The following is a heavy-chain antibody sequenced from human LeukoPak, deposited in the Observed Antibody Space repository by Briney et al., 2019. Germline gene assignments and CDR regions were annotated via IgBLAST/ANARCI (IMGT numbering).Heavy chain of an antibody. CDR2: SSTTNTYI. Sequence: GGSLRLSCAASGFTLSDYYMSWIRQAPGKGLEWLSYSSTTNTYIKYADSVKGRFAISRDNAENSLYLQKNSLRADDTAVYYCARVRGYDSSGYPDYWGQGTLVTVSS. D-gene: IGHD3-22*01. CDR3: ARVRGYDSSGYPDY. CDR1: GFTLSDYY. V-gene: IGHV3-11*05. J-gene: IGHJ4*02.